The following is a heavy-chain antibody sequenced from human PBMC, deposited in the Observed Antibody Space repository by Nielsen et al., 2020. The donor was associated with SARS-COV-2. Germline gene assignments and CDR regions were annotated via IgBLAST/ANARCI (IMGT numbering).Heavy chain of an antibody. CDR3: VRDEGEMATTPGFDS. CDR2: IKPDGSEK. V-gene: IGHV3-7*01. J-gene: IGHJ4*02. D-gene: IGHD5-24*01. Sequence: GESLKISCAASGFTFSSYWMSWVRQAPGKGLEWVANIKPDGSEKYYVDSVRGRFTISRDNAKNSVYLQMNSLRAEDTAVYHCVRDEGEMATTPGFDSWGQGTLVTVSS. CDR1: GFTFSSYW.